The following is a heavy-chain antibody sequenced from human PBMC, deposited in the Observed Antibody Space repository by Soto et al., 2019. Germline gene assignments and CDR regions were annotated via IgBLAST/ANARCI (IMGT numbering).Heavy chain of an antibody. CDR2: ISGSGGST. V-gene: IGHV3-23*01. Sequence: EVQLLESGGGLVQPGGSLRLSCAASGLTFSSYAMSWVRQAPGKGLEWVSGISGSGGSTHYADSVKGRFTISRDNSKNTLYLQMNSLRAEDTAVYYCAKGYCSSTSCSRGHSDYWGQGTLVTVSS. CDR3: AKGYCSSTSCSRGHSDY. D-gene: IGHD2-2*01. CDR1: GLTFSSYA. J-gene: IGHJ4*02.